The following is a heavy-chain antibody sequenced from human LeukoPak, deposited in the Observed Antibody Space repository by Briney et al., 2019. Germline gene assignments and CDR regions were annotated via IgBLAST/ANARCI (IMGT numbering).Heavy chain of an antibody. CDR1: GFTFSSYS. D-gene: IGHD3-3*01. CDR3: AKPSNYDFWSGYYGPADYFDY. Sequence: GGSLRLSCAASGFTFSSYSMNWVRQAPGKGLEWVSAISGSGGSTYYADSVKGRFTISRDNSKNTLYLQMNSLRAEDTAVYYCAKPSNYDFWSGYYGPADYFDYWGQGTLVTVSS. V-gene: IGHV3-23*01. CDR2: ISGSGGST. J-gene: IGHJ4*02.